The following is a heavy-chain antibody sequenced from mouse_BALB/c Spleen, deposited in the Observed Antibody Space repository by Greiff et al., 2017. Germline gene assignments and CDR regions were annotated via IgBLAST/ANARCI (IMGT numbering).Heavy chain of an antibody. V-gene: IGHV5-17*02. Sequence: EVMLVESGGGLVQPGGSRKLSCAASGFTFSSFGMHWVRQAPEKGLEWVAYISSGSSTIYYADTVKGRFTISRDNPKNTLFLQMTSLRSEDTAMYYCARDGYHYAMDYWGQGTSVTVSS. CDR3: ARDGYHYAMDY. CDR1: GFTFSSFG. D-gene: IGHD2-3*01. J-gene: IGHJ4*01. CDR2: ISSGSSTI.